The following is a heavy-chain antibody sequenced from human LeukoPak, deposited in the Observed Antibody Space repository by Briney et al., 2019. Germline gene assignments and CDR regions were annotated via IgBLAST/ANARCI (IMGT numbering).Heavy chain of an antibody. V-gene: IGHV1-46*01. D-gene: IGHD1-26*01. J-gene: IGHJ4*02. CDR3: AREVGSGSPKYYFDY. CDR2: INPSGGST. Sequence: ASVKVSCXASGYTFTTYYMHWVRQAPGQGLEWMGIINPSGGSTSYAQKFQGRVTMTRDTSTSTVYMELSSLRSEDTAVYYCAREVGSGSPKYYFDYWGQGTLVTVSS. CDR1: GYTFTTYY.